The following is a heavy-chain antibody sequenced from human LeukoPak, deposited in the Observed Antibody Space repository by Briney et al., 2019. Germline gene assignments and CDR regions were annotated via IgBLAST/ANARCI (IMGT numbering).Heavy chain of an antibody. Sequence: KSSETLSLTCAVYGGSFSGYYWSWIRQPPGKGLEWIGEINHSGSTNYNPSLKSRVTISVDTSKNQFSLKLSSVTAADTAVYYCARGLEARDLDYWGQGTLVTVSS. CDR1: GGSFSGYY. CDR2: INHSGST. CDR3: ARGLEARDLDY. V-gene: IGHV4-34*01. D-gene: IGHD6-6*01. J-gene: IGHJ4*02.